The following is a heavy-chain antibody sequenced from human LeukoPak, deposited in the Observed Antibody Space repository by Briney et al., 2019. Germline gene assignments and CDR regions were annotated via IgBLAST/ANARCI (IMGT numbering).Heavy chain of an antibody. V-gene: IGHV5-51*01. J-gene: IGHJ3*02. CDR1: GYSFTSYW. CDR2: IYPGDSDT. Sequence: GESLKISCKGSGYSFTSYWIGWVSQMPGKGLEWMGIIYPGDSDTRYSPSFQGQVTISADKSISTAYLQWSSLKASDTAMYYCARHHYYDSSARDAFDIWGQGTMVTVSS. D-gene: IGHD3-22*01. CDR3: ARHHYYDSSARDAFDI.